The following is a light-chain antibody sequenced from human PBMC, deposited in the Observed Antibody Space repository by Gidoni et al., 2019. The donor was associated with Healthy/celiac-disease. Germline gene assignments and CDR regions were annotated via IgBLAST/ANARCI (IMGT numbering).Light chain of an antibody. V-gene: IGKV3-15*01. Sequence: EILLTHSPATLSVSPGERATLSCRASQSVSSNLAWYQQKPCQAPRLLIYGASTRATGIPARFSGSGSGTEFTLTISSLQYEDFAVYYCQQYNNWPPLTFGGGTKVEIK. CDR2: GAS. J-gene: IGKJ4*01. CDR1: QSVSSN. CDR3: QQYNNWPPLT.